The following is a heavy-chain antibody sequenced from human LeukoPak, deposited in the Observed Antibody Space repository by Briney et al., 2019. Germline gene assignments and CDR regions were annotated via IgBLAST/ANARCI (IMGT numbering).Heavy chain of an antibody. CDR1: GGSISSYY. V-gene: IGHV4-59*01. Sequence: SETLSLTCTVSGGSISSYYWSWIRQPPGKGLEWIGYIYYSGSTKYNPSLKSRVTISVDTSKNQFSLKLSSVTAADTAVYYCARERGRSYGSVPYYYFYMDVWGKGTAVTVSS. CDR3: ARERGRSYGSVPYYYFYMDV. D-gene: IGHD5-18*01. J-gene: IGHJ6*03. CDR2: IYYSGST.